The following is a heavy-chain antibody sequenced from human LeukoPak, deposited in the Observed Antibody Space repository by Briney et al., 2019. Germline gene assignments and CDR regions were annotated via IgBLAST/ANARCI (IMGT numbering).Heavy chain of an antibody. CDR1: GFTFSSYG. D-gene: IGHD3-22*01. Sequence: GGSLRLSCAASGFTFSSYGMHWVRQAPGKGLEWVAVISYDGSNKYYADSVKGRFTISRDNSKNTLCLQMNSLRAEDTAVYYCAKVYSTIVVAHWGQGTLVTVSS. J-gene: IGHJ1*01. CDR3: AKVYSTIVVAH. CDR2: ISYDGSNK. V-gene: IGHV3-30*18.